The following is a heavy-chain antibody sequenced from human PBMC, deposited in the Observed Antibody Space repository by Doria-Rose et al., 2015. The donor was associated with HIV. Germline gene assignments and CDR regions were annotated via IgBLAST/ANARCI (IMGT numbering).Heavy chain of an antibody. CDR3: ARIKSSRWYHKYYFDF. CDR1: GVSLSSPGMG. V-gene: IGHV2-26*01. D-gene: IGHD6-13*01. J-gene: IGHJ4*02. CDR2: ITSDDER. Sequence: SGPVLVKPTETLTLTCTVSGVSLSSPGMGVSWIRQHPGKALEWLASITSDDERACSTSLKSRLTISRGTSKSQVVRTMTDMDPVDTATYYCARIKSSRWYHKYYFDFWGQGTLVIVSA.